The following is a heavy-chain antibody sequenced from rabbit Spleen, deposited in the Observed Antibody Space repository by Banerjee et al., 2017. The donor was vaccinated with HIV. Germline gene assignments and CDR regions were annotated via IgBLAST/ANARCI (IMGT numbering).Heavy chain of an antibody. V-gene: IGHV1S45*01. CDR3: ARGNKGANFNL. J-gene: IGHJ4*01. CDR2: IYAGYIGST. D-gene: IGHD6-1*01. CDR1: GFSFSSAYY. Sequence: QEQLVESGGDLVKPGASLKLTCTASGFSFSSAYYICWVRQAPGKGLDLIACIYAGYIGSTWYASWAKGRFTISKTSSTTVILQMTSLTAADTATYFSARGNKGANFNLWGPGTLVTVS.